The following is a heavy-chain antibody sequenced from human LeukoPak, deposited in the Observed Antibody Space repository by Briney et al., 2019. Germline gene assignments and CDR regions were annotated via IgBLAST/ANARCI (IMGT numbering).Heavy chain of an antibody. CDR2: IYYSGST. D-gene: IGHD5-12*01. CDR1: GGSISSSSYY. V-gene: IGHV4-39*07. CDR3: ARCDGYDGYYYYYMDV. J-gene: IGHJ6*03. Sequence: SETLSLTCTVSGGSISSSSYYWGWLRQPPGTGLEWIGSIYYSGSTYYNPSLKSRVTISVDTSKNQFSLKLSSVTAADTAVYYCARCDGYDGYYYYYMDVWGKGTTVTVSS.